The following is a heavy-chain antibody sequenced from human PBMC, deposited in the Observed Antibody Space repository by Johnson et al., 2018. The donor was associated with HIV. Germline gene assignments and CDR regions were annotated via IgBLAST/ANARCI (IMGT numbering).Heavy chain of an antibody. Sequence: VQLVESGGGLVQPGGSLRLSCAASGFTFSGSAMHWVRQASGKGLEWVGRIKSKTDGGTTDYAAPVKGRVTISRDNAKNSLYLQLNSLRAEDTALYYCARLVSSSFTHAFEIWGQGTMVTVSS. V-gene: IGHV3-73*01. J-gene: IGHJ3*02. D-gene: IGHD3-22*01. CDR2: IKSKTDGGTT. CDR1: GFTFSGSA. CDR3: ARLVSSSFTHAFEI.